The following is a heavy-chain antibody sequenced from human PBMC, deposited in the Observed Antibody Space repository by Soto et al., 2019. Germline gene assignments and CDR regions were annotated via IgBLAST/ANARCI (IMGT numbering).Heavy chain of an antibody. J-gene: IGHJ4*02. V-gene: IGHV5-51*01. CDR3: ARVSLFCTNGVCQFDY. CDR2: IYPGDSDT. CDR1: AYSFTNNW. Sequence: GESLKISCKVSAYSFTNNWLGWVRQMSGKGLEWMGSIYPGDSDTTYSPSFQGQVTISADRSIDTAYLQWSSLKASDTAMYYCARVSLFCTNGVCQFDYWGQGTQVTVSS. D-gene: IGHD2-8*01.